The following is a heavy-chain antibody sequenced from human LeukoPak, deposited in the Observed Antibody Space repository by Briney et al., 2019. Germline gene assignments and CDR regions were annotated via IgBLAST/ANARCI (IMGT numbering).Heavy chain of an antibody. Sequence: GGSLRLSCAAATFTFGNSWMSWVRQAPGKGLEWVANIKEDGSEEYYVDSVKGRFTISRDNTKNSLYLQMNSLRAEDTAVYYCARDPAAWDYWGQGTLVTVSS. CDR3: ARDPAAWDY. V-gene: IGHV3-7*01. CDR1: TFTFGNSW. CDR2: IKEDGSEE. J-gene: IGHJ4*02. D-gene: IGHD6-13*01.